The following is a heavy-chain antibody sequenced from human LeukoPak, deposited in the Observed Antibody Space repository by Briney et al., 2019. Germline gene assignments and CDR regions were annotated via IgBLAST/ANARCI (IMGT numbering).Heavy chain of an antibody. Sequence: GGSLRLSCAASGFTFSSYEMNWVRQAPGKGLEWVSYISSSGSTIYYADSVKGRFTISRDNAKNSLYLQMNSLRAEDTAVYYCARGGTMVRGVRYFDYWGQGTLVTVSS. D-gene: IGHD3-10*01. CDR3: ARGGTMVRGVRYFDY. CDR1: GFTFSSYE. CDR2: ISSSGSTI. J-gene: IGHJ4*02. V-gene: IGHV3-48*03.